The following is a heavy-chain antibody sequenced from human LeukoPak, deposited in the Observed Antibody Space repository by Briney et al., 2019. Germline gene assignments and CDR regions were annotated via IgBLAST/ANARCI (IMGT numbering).Heavy chain of an antibody. J-gene: IGHJ6*04. CDR3: ARVPGDV. Sequence: PGRSLRLSCAASGFTFSTHSLNWVRQAPGKGLEWVSSISGTSTYIYYGDSVKGRFTISRDNAKNSLYLQMNSLRAEDTGVYYCARVPGDVWGKGTTVTVSS. CDR1: GFTFSTHS. V-gene: IGHV3-21*03. CDR2: ISGTSTYI.